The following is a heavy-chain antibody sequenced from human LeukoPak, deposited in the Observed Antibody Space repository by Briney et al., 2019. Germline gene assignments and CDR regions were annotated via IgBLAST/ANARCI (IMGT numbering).Heavy chain of an antibody. CDR1: GYTFTTLD. CDR2: INTNSGNT. J-gene: IGHJ4*02. Sequence: RASVKVSCKASGYTFTTLDINWVRQATGQGLEWMGWINTNSGNTGNAQKFQGRVTITRDTSISTAYMELSSLRSEDTAVYYCARVDGSPDYWGQGTLVTVSS. V-gene: IGHV1-8*03. D-gene: IGHD2-15*01. CDR3: ARVDGSPDY.